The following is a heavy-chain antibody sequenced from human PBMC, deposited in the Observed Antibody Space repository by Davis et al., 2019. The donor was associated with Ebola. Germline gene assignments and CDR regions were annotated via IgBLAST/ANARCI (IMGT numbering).Heavy chain of an antibody. J-gene: IGHJ5*02. V-gene: IGHV3-23*01. CDR3: AKEGLTHFGELLYPALNWFDP. CDR2: IGGDGGSI. Sequence: GGSLRLSCAASGFTFSTYAMTWVRQAPGKGLEWVTVIGGDGGSIHFADSVTGRFTISRDNSKNTLYLQMNSLRAEDTAVYYCAKEGLTHFGELLYPALNWFDPWGQGTLVTVSS. D-gene: IGHD3-10*01. CDR1: GFTFSTYA.